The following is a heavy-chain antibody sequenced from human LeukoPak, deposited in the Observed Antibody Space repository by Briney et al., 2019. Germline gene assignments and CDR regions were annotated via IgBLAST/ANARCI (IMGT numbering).Heavy chain of an antibody. J-gene: IGHJ4*02. CDR2: FSHSGRNS. Sequence: GGSLRLSCAASVLFFSNYGLSWVREAPEEGVQSVSYFSHSGRNSYYSRPVKGRYLLSRDNSKNILFLEVKDLRVEDTALYFFAKHRLLCSTTFFSGCHFDCWGQGTLVSVS. D-gene: IGHD2-2*01. CDR3: AKHRLLCSTTFFSGCHFDC. CDR1: VLFFSNYG. V-gene: IGHV3-23*01.